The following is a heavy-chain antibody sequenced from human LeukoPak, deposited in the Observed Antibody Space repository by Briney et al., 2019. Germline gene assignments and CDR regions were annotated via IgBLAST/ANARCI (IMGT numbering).Heavy chain of an antibody. V-gene: IGHV3-11*03. D-gene: IGHD1-26*01. CDR2: ISSSNTYT. J-gene: IGHJ4*02. CDR1: GFTFSDYY. CDR3: ARSRSYYPADY. Sequence: PGGSLRRSCAASGFTFSDYYMSWIRQAPGKGLEWVSYISSSNTYTNYAGSVKGRFTISRDDAKNSLYLQMNSLRAEDTAVYYCARSRSYYPADYWGQGTPVTVSS.